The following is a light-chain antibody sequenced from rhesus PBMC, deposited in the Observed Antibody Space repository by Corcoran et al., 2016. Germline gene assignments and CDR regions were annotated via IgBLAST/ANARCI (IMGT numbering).Light chain of an antibody. J-gene: IGKJ3*01. CDR3: QQYSNSPFT. CDR1: QGINNY. Sequence: DIQMTQSPSSLSAPVGDRVTITCRASQGINNYLSWYQQKPGKAPKPLINFASSLEKGVPSRFSGSRSGTDYTRTISSLQPEDIATYYSQQYSNSPFTFGPGTKLDIK. V-gene: IGKV1-66*01. CDR2: FAS.